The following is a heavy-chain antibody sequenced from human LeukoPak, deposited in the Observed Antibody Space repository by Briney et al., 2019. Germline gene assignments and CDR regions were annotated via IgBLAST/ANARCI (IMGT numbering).Heavy chain of an antibody. CDR2: INHSGST. CDR3: ARHPLMITLLFDY. J-gene: IGHJ4*02. Sequence: SETLSLTCAVYGGSFSGYYWSWIRQPPGKGLEWIGEINHSGSTNYNPSLKSRVTISVDTSKNQFSLRLSSVTAADTAVYYCARHPLMITLLFDYWGQGTLVTVSS. V-gene: IGHV4-34*01. CDR1: GGSFSGYY. D-gene: IGHD3-16*01.